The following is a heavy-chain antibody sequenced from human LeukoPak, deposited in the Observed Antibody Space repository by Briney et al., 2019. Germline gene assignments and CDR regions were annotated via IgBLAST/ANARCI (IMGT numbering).Heavy chain of an antibody. V-gene: IGHV1-2*02. CDR1: GYTFTDYY. CDR3: ARANFLYCSSTTCLFDY. Sequence: ASVKVSCKASGYTFTDYYMHWVRQAPGQGFEWMGWINPNDGDTNYAQKFQGRVTMTRDTSISTAHMEVSRLRSDDTAVFYCARANFLYCSSTTCLFDYWGQGTLVTVSS. D-gene: IGHD2-2*01. CDR2: INPNDGDT. J-gene: IGHJ4*02.